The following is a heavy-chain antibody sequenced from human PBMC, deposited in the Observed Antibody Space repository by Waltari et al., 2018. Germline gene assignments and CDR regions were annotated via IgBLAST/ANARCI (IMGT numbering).Heavy chain of an antibody. D-gene: IGHD3-3*01. CDR2: ISSSSSYI. J-gene: IGHJ4*02. CDR1: GFTFSSYS. V-gene: IGHV3-21*01. CDR3: ARDVQEWLSSTYDFDY. Sequence: EVQLVESGGGLVKPGGSLRLSCAASGFTFSSYSMNWVRQAQGKGLEWVSSISSSSSYIYDADSVKGLFTISRDNAKNSLYLQMNSLRAEDTAVYYCARDVQEWLSSTYDFDYWGQGTLVTVSS.